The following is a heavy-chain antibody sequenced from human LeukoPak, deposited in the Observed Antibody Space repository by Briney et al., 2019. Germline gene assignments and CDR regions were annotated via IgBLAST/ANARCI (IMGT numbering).Heavy chain of an antibody. CDR1: GDSISSSSYY. V-gene: IGHV4-39*01. CDR3: ARQHEILTGYAFDI. CDR2: VYFSGSA. Sequence: SEALSLTCTVSGDSISSSSYYWGWIRQPPGEGLEWMGSVYFSGSAYYNPSLESRITVSVDTSKNQFSLKLTAVTAADTAVYYCARQHEILTGYAFDIWGHGTMVTVSS. J-gene: IGHJ3*02. D-gene: IGHD3-9*01.